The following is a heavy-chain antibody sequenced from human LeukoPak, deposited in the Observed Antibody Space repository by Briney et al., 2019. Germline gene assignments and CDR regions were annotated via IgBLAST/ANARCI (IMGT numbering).Heavy chain of an antibody. V-gene: IGHV3-53*01. CDR3: TRSGYRHPYHFDS. D-gene: IGHD3-22*01. CDR1: GFSVRTTY. Sequence: PWGSLRLSCAASGFSVRTTYMIWVRQAPGKGLEWVSVLYTGGGTDHADSVKGRFTISRDNSKNTLSLQMNSLRVEDTAIYYCTRSGYRHPYHFDSWGQGTLVTVSS. J-gene: IGHJ4*02. CDR2: LYTGGGT.